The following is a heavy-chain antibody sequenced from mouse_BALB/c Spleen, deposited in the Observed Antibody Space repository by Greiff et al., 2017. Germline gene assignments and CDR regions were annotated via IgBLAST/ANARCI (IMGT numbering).Heavy chain of an antibody. J-gene: IGHJ3*01. CDR2: IDPFNGGT. D-gene: IGHD1-1*01. V-gene: IGHV1-28*01. CDR1: GYSFTSYY. Sequence: EVQLQQSGPELMKPGASVKISCKASGYSFTSYYMHWVKQSHGKSLEWIGYIDPFNGGTSYNQKFKGKATLTVDKSSSTAYMHLSSLTSEDSAVYYCANYYGSSGGFAYWGQGTLVTVSA. CDR3: ANYYGSSGGFAY.